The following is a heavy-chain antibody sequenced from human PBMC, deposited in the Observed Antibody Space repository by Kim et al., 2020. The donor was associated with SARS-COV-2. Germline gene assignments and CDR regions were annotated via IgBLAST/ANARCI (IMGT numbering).Heavy chain of an antibody. V-gene: IGHV4-30-4*01. J-gene: IGHJ5*02. Sequence: SETLSLTCTVSGGSISTDGYYWSWIRQPPGKGLEYIGYIYYSGSTYYNPSLQSRLTISVDTSKNQFSLKLTSVTAADTAVYYWAKRYVSGRLPGYVGWFDPWGQGTLVTVSS. CDR2: IYYSGST. D-gene: IGHD3-10*01. CDR3: AKRYVSGRLPGYVGWFDP. CDR1: GGSISTDGYY.